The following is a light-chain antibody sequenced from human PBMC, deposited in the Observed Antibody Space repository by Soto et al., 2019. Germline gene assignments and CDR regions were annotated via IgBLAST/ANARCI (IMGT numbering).Light chain of an antibody. V-gene: IGKV3-15*01. CDR1: QSINAH. J-gene: IGKJ1*01. Sequence: EVVMTQSPATLSVSPGERVTLSCRASQSINAHLAWYQQKPGQAPSLLIHGASTRAPGIPARFSGSGFGTEFILIISSLQSEDFAVYYCQQYNTWLWTFGQGTKVEIQ. CDR2: GAS. CDR3: QQYNTWLWT.